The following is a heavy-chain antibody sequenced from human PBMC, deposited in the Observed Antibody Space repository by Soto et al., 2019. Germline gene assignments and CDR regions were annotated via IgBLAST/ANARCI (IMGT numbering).Heavy chain of an antibody. Sequence: GGSLRLSCAASGFTFSSYAMHWVRQAPGKGLEWVAVISYDGSNKYYADSVKGRFTISRDNSKNTLYLQMNSLRAEDTAVYYCARERITMIVVVIVHDAFDIWGQGTMVTVSS. D-gene: IGHD3-22*01. CDR1: GFTFSSYA. CDR2: ISYDGSNK. CDR3: ARERITMIVVVIVHDAFDI. V-gene: IGHV3-30-3*01. J-gene: IGHJ3*02.